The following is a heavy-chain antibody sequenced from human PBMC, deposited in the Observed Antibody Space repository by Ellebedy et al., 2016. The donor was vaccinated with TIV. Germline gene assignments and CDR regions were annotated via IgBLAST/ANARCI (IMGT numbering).Heavy chain of an antibody. D-gene: IGHD2-2*02. J-gene: IGHJ6*03. CDR2: VYYSGSA. Sequence: SETLSLTXTVSSASISSNSYYWGWIRQPPGKGLEWIGSVYYSGSAYYNPSLKSRVTISIDTSKNQFSLKLSSVTAADTAVYFCARGGYCSSNSCYTWWDYQYYMDVWGRGTTVSVSS. CDR3: ARGGYCSSNSCYTWWDYQYYMDV. CDR1: SASISSNSYY. V-gene: IGHV4-39*01.